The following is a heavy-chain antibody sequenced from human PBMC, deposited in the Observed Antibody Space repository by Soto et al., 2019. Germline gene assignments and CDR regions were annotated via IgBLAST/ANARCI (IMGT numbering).Heavy chain of an antibody. CDR1: GGSISSGGYY. D-gene: IGHD6-13*01. V-gene: IGHV4-31*03. CDR3: ARIGSSSSQDYYYMDV. Sequence: SETLSLTCTVSGGSISSGGYYWSWIRQHPGKGLEWIGYIYYSGSTYYNPSLKSRVTISVDTSKNQFSLKLSSVTAADTAVYYCARIGSSSSQDYYYMDVWGKGTTVTVSS. J-gene: IGHJ6*03. CDR2: IYYSGST.